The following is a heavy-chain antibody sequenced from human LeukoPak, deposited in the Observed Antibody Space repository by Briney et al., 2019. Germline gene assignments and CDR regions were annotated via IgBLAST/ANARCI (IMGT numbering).Heavy chain of an antibody. D-gene: IGHD2-2*01. Sequence: ASVKVFCKASGYTFTSYGIIWVRQAPGQGLERMGWISAYNGNTNYAQKLQGRVTMTTDTSTSTAYMELRSLRSDDTAVYYCARDRGDQLLPTVFDYWGQGTLVTVSS. J-gene: IGHJ4*02. CDR2: ISAYNGNT. CDR1: GYTFTSYG. V-gene: IGHV1-18*01. CDR3: ARDRGDQLLPTVFDY.